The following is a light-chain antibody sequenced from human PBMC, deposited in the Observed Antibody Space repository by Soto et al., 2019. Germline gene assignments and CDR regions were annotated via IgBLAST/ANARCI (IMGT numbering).Light chain of an antibody. CDR1: RSLSSSY. J-gene: IGKJ2*01. Sequence: EIVLTQSPGTLSLSPGERATLSCRASRSLSSSYVVWYQQKPGQAPRLLIYAASRRATGIPDRFNGSGSATEYTLTSSRLEPEDYAVYYCQQQGTFGQGTKLEIK. CDR3: QQQGT. V-gene: IGKV3-20*01. CDR2: AAS.